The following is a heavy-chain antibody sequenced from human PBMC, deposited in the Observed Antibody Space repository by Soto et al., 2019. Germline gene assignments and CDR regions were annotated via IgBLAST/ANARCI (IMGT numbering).Heavy chain of an antibody. D-gene: IGHD3-16*01. CDR2: ISYDGSNK. Sequence: PGGSLRLSCAASGFTFSSYGMHWVRQAPGKGLEWVAVISYDGSNKYYADSVKGRFTISRDNSKNTLYLQMNSLRAEDTAVYYCAKDAAGYDYIWGTLHNWFDPWGQGTLVTVSS. J-gene: IGHJ5*02. CDR1: GFTFSSYG. CDR3: AKDAAGYDYIWGTLHNWFDP. V-gene: IGHV3-30*18.